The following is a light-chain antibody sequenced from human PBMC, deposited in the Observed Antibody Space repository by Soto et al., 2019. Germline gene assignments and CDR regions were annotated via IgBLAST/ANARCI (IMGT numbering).Light chain of an antibody. V-gene: IGKV1-8*01. CDR2: AAS. J-gene: IGKJ4*01. CDR3: QPYNNWPLT. CDR1: QGISSY. Sequence: AIRMTQSPSSLSASTGDRVTITCRASQGISSYLAWYQQKPGKAPKLLIYAASTLQSGVPSRFSGSGSGTDFTLTINSLQSEDFAIYYCQPYNNWPLTFGGGTKVESK.